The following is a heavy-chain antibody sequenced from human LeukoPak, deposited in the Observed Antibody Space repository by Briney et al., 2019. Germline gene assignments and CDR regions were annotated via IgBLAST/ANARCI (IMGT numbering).Heavy chain of an antibody. Sequence: PSETLSLTCAVSGGSFSGYYWTWIRQPPGKGLEWIGEINHSGSANYNPSLKSRVTISVDTSKNQFSLKLSSVTAADTAVYYCASRARPGSVSQVDYWGQGTLVTVSS. CDR1: GGSFSGYY. CDR2: INHSGSA. CDR3: ASRARPGSVSQVDY. D-gene: IGHD2-15*01. J-gene: IGHJ4*02. V-gene: IGHV4-34*01.